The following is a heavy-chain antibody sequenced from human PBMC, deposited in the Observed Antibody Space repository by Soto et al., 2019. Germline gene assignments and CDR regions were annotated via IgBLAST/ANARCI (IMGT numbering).Heavy chain of an antibody. CDR1: GFTFSSYA. CDR3: AREGGGIDYYGSGSYYNPLDY. J-gene: IGHJ4*02. CDR2: ISYDGSNK. D-gene: IGHD3-10*01. V-gene: IGHV3-30-3*01. Sequence: QVQLVESGGGVVQPGRSLRLSCAASGFTFSSYAMHWVRQAPGKGLEWVAVISYDGSNKYYADSVKGRFTISRDNSKNTLYLEMNSLGAEDTAVYYCAREGGGIDYYGSGSYYNPLDYWGQGTLVTVSS.